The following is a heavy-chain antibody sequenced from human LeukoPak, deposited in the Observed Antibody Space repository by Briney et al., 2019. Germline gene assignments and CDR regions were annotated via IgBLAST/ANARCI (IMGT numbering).Heavy chain of an antibody. D-gene: IGHD1-7*01. V-gene: IGHV4-34*01. CDR3: ARENWNYQYYYYYYMDV. J-gene: IGHJ6*03. CDR1: VGSFSGYY. CDR2: INHSGST. Sequence: SETLSLTCAVYVGSFSGYYWSWIRRPPGKGLEWIGEINHSGSTNYNPSLKSRVTISVDTSKNQFSLKLSSVTAADTAVYYCARENWNYQYYYYYYMDVWGKGTTVTVSS.